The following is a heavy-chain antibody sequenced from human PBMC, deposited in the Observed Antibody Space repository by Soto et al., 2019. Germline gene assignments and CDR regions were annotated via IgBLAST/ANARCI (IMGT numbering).Heavy chain of an antibody. J-gene: IGHJ4*02. Sequence: GGSLRLSCAASGFAFSSYAIHFVGHAPFKGLEWVAVISYDGSNKYYADSVKGRFTISRDNSKNTLYLQMNSLRAEDTAVYYCARSYDFWSGYYPFDYWGQGTLVTVSS. D-gene: IGHD3-3*01. CDR3: ARSYDFWSGYYPFDY. CDR2: ISYDGSNK. V-gene: IGHV3-30-3*01. CDR1: GFAFSSYA.